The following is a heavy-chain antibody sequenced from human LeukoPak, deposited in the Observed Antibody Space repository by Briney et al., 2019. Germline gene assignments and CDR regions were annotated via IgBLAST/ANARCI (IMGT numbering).Heavy chain of an antibody. D-gene: IGHD5-18*01. Sequence: PSETLSLTCTVSGGSISSSSYYWGWIRQPPGKGLEWIGSIYYSGSTYYNPSLKSRVTISVDTSKNQFSLKLSSVTAADTAVYYCARDPRTWIQLWSAGNWFDPWGQGTLVTVSS. V-gene: IGHV4-39*07. CDR1: GGSISSSSYY. CDR2: IYYSGST. J-gene: IGHJ5*02. CDR3: ARDPRTWIQLWSAGNWFDP.